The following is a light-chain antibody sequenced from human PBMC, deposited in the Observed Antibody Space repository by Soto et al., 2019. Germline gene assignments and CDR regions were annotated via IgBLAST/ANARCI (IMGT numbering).Light chain of an antibody. CDR3: QQRSNWPPLFT. V-gene: IGKV3-11*01. CDR1: QSVSSY. CDR2: DAS. Sequence: EIVLTQSPATLYLSPEERATLSCRASQSVSSYLAWYQQKPGQAPRLLIYDASNRATCIPARFSGSGSGTDFTLTISSLEPEDFAVYYCQQRSNWPPLFTFGPGTKVDIK. J-gene: IGKJ3*01.